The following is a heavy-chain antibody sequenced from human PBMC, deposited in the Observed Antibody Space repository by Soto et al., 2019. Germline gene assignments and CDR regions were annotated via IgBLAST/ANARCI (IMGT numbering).Heavy chain of an antibody. CDR3: ASQPHSGYDFYGMDV. Sequence: QVQLVESGGGVVQPGRSLRLSCAASGFTFSSYAMHWVRQAPGKGLEWVAVISYDGSNKYYADSVKGRFTISRDNSKNTLYLQMNSLRAEDTAVYYCASQPHSGYDFYGMDVWGQGTTVTVSS. J-gene: IGHJ6*02. V-gene: IGHV3-30-3*01. CDR2: ISYDGSNK. CDR1: GFTFSSYA. D-gene: IGHD5-12*01.